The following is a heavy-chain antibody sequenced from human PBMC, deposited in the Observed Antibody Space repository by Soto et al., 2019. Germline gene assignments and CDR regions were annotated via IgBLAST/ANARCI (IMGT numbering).Heavy chain of an antibody. J-gene: IGHJ6*02. V-gene: IGHV4-59*01. CDR3: ARSLGYCSSTSCQYYYYYGMDV. CDR2: IYYSGST. CDR1: GGSISSYY. D-gene: IGHD2-2*01. Sequence: SETLSLTCTVSGGSISSYYWSWIRQPPGKGLEWIGYIYYSGSTNYNPSLKSRVTISVDTSKNQFSLKLSSVTAADTAVYYCARSLGYCSSTSCQYYYYYGMDVWGQGTTVNVSS.